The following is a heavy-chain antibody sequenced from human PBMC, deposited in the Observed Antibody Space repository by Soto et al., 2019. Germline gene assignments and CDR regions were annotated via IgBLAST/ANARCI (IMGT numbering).Heavy chain of an antibody. V-gene: IGHV2-5*02. Sequence: QITLKESGPTLVKPTQTLTLTCTFSGFSLTTRSVGVGWISQPPGKALEWLALIYWDDDKRYSPSLKSRLTITKDTSKKQVVLTMTNMAPVDTATYNCAHRRVDDVLTGYQAVYAFDIWGQGTLVTVSS. CDR1: GFSLTTRSVG. CDR2: IYWDDDK. D-gene: IGHD3-9*01. J-gene: IGHJ3*02. CDR3: AHRRVDDVLTGYQAVYAFDI.